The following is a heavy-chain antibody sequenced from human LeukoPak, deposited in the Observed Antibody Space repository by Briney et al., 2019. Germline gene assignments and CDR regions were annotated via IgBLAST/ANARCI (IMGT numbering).Heavy chain of an antibody. J-gene: IGHJ4*02. D-gene: IGHD3-3*01. CDR1: GYTFTSYD. CDR3: ARGLNSDFWSGYYYFDY. Sequence: ASVEVSCKASGYTFTSYDINWVRQATGQGLEWMGWMNPNSGNTGYAQKFQGRVTITRNTSISTAYMELSSLRSEDTAVYYCARGLNSDFWSGYYYFDYWGQGTLVTVSS. CDR2: MNPNSGNT. V-gene: IGHV1-8*03.